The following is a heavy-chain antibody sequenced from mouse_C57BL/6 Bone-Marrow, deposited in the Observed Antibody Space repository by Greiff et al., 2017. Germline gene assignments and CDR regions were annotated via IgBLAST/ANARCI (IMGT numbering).Heavy chain of an antibody. CDR3: ARERGVWVSF. CDR1: GFTFSSYA. Sequence: EVKLMESGGGLVKPGGSLKLSCAASGFTFSSYAMSWVRQTPEKRLEWVATISDGGSYTYYPDNVKGRFTISRDNAKSNLYLQMSHLKSEDTAMCYCARERGVWVSFWGQETLVTVSA. CDR2: ISDGGSYT. V-gene: IGHV5-4*01. D-gene: IGHD4-1*01. J-gene: IGHJ3*01.